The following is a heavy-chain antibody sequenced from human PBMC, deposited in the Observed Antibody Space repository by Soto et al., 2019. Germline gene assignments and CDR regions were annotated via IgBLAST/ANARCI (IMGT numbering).Heavy chain of an antibody. CDR2: TYYRSKWYN. J-gene: IGHJ5*01. CDR3: ARLIGNSWLDS. D-gene: IGHD2-8*01. V-gene: IGHV6-1*01. Sequence: SQTLSLTCAISGDSVSTNSATWEWIRQSPSRGLEWLGRTYYRSKWYNDYAVSVKGRITINPDTSNNQLSLQLNSVTPDDTAVYYCARLIGNSWLDSWGQGTLVTVSS. CDR1: GDSVSTNSAT.